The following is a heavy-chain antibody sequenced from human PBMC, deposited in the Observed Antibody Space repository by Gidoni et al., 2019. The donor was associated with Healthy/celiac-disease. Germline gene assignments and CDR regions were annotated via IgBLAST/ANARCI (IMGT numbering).Heavy chain of an antibody. CDR2: IIPIFGTA. J-gene: IGHJ3*02. Sequence: QVQLVQSGAEVKKPGSSVKVSCKASGGNFSSYAISWVRQAPGQGLEWMGGIIPIFGTANYAQKFQGRVTITADESTSTAYMELSSLRSEDTAVYYCARVGDYGDKGAFDIWGQGTMVTVSS. D-gene: IGHD4-17*01. CDR3: ARVGDYGDKGAFDI. CDR1: GGNFSSYA. V-gene: IGHV1-69*01.